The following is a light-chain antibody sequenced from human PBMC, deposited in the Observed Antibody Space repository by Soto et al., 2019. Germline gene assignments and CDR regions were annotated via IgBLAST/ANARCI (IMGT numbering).Light chain of an antibody. CDR3: QQSSSFPLT. Sequence: DIQMTQSPSFVSASVGDRVTITCRASQGISNWLAWYQQKPGKAPKLPIYATSNLQGGVPSRFSGSGSGTDFTLTIGSLQPEDSATYYCQQSSSFPLTFGPGTKVDIK. CDR2: ATS. J-gene: IGKJ3*01. V-gene: IGKV1-12*01. CDR1: QGISNW.